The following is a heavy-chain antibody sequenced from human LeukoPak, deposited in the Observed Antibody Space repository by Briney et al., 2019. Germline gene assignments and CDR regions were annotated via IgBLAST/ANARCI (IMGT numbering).Heavy chain of an antibody. Sequence: GASVKVSCKASGYTFTGYYMHWVRQAPGQGLEWMGWINPNSGGTNYAQKFQGRVTMTRDTSISTAYMELSRLRSDDTAVYYCAREIWFGELLGGNWFDPWGQGTLVTVSS. CDR1: GYTFTGYY. CDR3: AREIWFGELLGGNWFDP. V-gene: IGHV1-2*02. D-gene: IGHD3-10*01. J-gene: IGHJ5*02. CDR2: INPNSGGT.